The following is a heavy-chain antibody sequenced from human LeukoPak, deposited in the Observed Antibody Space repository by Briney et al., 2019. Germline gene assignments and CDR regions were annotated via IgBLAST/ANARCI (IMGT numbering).Heavy chain of an antibody. D-gene: IGHD6-19*01. CDR1: GGSFSGYY. CDR3: AKEAGYSSGWYCVY. Sequence: LSLTCAVYGGSFSGYYWSWIRQPPGKGLEWVSAISGSGGSTYYADSVKGRFTISRDNSKNTLYLQMNSLRAEDTAVYYCAKEAGYSSGWYCVYWGQGTLVTVSA. CDR2: ISGSGGST. V-gene: IGHV3-23*01. J-gene: IGHJ4*02.